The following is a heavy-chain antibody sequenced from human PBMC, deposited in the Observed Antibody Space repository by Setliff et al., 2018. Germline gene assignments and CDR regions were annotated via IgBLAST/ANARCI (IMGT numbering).Heavy chain of an antibody. CDR3: AGRDYSGGDS. D-gene: IGHD4-4*01. CDR2: MYASGTT. J-gene: IGHJ5*01. CDR1: GGSFSGYY. V-gene: IGHV4-59*01. Sequence: PSETLSLTCAVYGGSFSGYYWSWIRQSPGKGLEWIGHMYASGTTDYNPSLESRVAILADTSKNQFSLKLSSVTAADTAVYYCAGRDYSGGDSWGHGTLVTVSS.